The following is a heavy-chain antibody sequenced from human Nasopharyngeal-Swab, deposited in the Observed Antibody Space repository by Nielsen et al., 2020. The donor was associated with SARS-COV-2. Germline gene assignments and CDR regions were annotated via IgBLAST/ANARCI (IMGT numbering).Heavy chain of an antibody. CDR1: GGTFSSYA. Sequence: SVQVSCKASGGTFSSYAISWVRQAPGQGLEWRGGLIPIYGTANYAQKFQGRVTITADKSPSTAYMELSSLRSEDTAVYYCARRITMVRGVMYLDVWGQGTTVTVSS. CDR3: ARRITMVRGVMYLDV. J-gene: IGHJ6*02. D-gene: IGHD3-10*01. V-gene: IGHV1-69*06. CDR2: LIPIYGTA.